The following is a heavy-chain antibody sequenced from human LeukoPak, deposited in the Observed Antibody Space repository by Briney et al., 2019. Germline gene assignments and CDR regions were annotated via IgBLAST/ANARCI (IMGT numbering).Heavy chain of an antibody. J-gene: IGHJ4*02. CDR2: ISGSGDT. CDR1: GFTFISYA. D-gene: IGHD4-23*01. Sequence: GSLRLSCSASGFTFISYAMSWVRQAPGKGLEWVSRISGSGDTYYADSVKGRFTISRDNSMNTLYLQLSSLRAEDTAVYYCARVTSGGNPYFDYWGQGTLVTVSS. V-gene: IGHV3-23*01. CDR3: ARVTSGGNPYFDY.